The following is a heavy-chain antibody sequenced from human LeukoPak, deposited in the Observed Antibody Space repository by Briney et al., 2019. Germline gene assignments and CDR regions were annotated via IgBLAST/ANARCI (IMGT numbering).Heavy chain of an antibody. CDR3: AKVSHSSSLSGFDY. CDR1: GFTFDDYA. V-gene: IGHV3-43D*03. Sequence: PGGSLRLSCAASGFTFDDYAMHWVRQAPGKGLEWVSLISWDGGSTYYADSVKGRFTISRDNSKNSLYLQMNSLRAEDTALYYCAKVSHSSSLSGFDYWGQGTLVTVSS. CDR2: ISWDGGST. D-gene: IGHD6-13*01. J-gene: IGHJ4*02.